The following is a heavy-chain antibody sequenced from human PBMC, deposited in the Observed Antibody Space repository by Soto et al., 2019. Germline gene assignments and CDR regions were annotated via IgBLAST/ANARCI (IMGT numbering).Heavy chain of an antibody. V-gene: IGHV1-18*01. CDR3: ASAQVVNFDNGFDP. CDR1: GYTFTTYG. D-gene: IGHD3-22*01. Sequence: QIQLLQSGAEVKKPGTSVKVSCQASGYTFTTYGIIWVRQAPGQGLQWMGWINPNSGHTNYAQHIQDRATMTKDTTTNTAYMELRSLRSDDTAVYICASAQVVNFDNGFDPWGQGTLVTVSS. CDR2: INPNSGHT. J-gene: IGHJ5*02.